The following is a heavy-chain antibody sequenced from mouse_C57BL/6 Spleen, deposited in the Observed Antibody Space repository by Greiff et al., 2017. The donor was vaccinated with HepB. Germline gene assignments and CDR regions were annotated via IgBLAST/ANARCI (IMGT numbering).Heavy chain of an antibody. CDR2: ISSGSSTI. CDR3: ARTTVVGRGFAY. D-gene: IGHD1-1*01. Sequence: EVKVVESGGGLVKPGGSLKLSCAASGFTFSDYGMHWVRQAPEKGLEWVAYISSGSSTIYYADTVKGRFTISRDNAKNTLFLQMTSLRSEDTAMYYCARTTVVGRGFAYWGQGTLVTVSA. CDR1: GFTFSDYG. J-gene: IGHJ3*01. V-gene: IGHV5-17*01.